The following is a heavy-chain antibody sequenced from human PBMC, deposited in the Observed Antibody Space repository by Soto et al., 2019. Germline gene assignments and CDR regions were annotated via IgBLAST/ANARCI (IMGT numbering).Heavy chain of an antibody. CDR1: GGSISSSSYY. V-gene: IGHV4-39*01. CDR3: ARREPELTGDQYYYDSSGYYYVTH. J-gene: IGHJ4*02. CDR2: IYYSGST. D-gene: IGHD3-22*01. Sequence: PSETLSLTCTVSGGSISSSSYYWGWIRQPPGKGLEWIGSIYYSGSTYYNPSLKSRVTISVDTSKNQFSLKLSSVTAADTAVYYCARREPELTGDQYYYDSSGYYYVTHWGQGTLVTVSS.